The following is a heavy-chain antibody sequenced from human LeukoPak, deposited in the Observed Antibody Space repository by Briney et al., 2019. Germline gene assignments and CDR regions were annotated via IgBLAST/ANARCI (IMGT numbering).Heavy chain of an antibody. CDR2: IHYNGKKQ. J-gene: IGHJ4*02. D-gene: IGHD5-24*01. Sequence: GGSLRLSCAASGIAFSGDGRHWDRQAPGAGLDTMTFIHYNGKKQYYADSGRGRFTISRDNSKNMLYLQMTNLRTEDPAVYSRVPAPWLDGYNWYYFDYWGQGSLVTVSS. CDR1: GIAFSGDG. V-gene: IGHV3-30*02. CDR3: VPAPWLDGYNWYYFDY.